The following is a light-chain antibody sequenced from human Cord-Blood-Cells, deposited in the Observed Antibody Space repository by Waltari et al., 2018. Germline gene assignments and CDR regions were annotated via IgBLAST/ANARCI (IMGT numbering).Light chain of an antibody. J-gene: IGKJ5*01. CDR3: QQSYSTPIT. CDR2: AAS. CDR1: QSISSH. V-gene: IGKV1-39*01. Sequence: QVNQAPFSPAASVGARVTITCRASQSISSHFNWDQQKPGKAPKLLIYAASSLQSGVPSRFSGSGSGTDFTLTISSLQPEDFATYYCQQSYSTPITFGQGTRLEIK.